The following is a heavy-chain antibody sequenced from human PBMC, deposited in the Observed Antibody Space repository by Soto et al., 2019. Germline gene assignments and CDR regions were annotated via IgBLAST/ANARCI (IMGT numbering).Heavy chain of an antibody. CDR3: ARAAAGTWDYFDY. D-gene: IGHD6-13*01. J-gene: IGHJ4*02. V-gene: IGHV1-2*04. CDR2: INPNSGGT. Sequence: GASVKVSCKASGYTFTGYYMHWVRQAPGQGLEWMGWINPNSGGTNYAQKFQGWVTMTRDTSISTAYMELSRLRSDDTAVYYCARAAAGTWDYFDYWGQGTLVTSPQ. CDR1: GYTFTGYY.